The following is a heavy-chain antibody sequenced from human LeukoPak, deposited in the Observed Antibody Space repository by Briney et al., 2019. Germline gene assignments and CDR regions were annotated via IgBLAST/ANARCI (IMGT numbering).Heavy chain of an antibody. CDR2: INHSGST. J-gene: IGHJ4*02. D-gene: IGHD3-22*01. CDR1: GGSFSGYY. CDR3: AIPRNYYDSSGYALDY. V-gene: IGHV4-34*01. Sequence: PSETLSLTCAVYGGSFSGYYWSWIRQPPGKGLEWIGEINHSGSTNYNPSLKSRVTISVDTSKNQVSLKLSSVTAADTAVYYCAIPRNYYDSSGYALDYWGQGTLVSVSS.